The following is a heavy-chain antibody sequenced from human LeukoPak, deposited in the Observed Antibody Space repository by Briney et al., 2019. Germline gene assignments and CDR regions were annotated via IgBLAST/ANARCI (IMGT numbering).Heavy chain of an antibody. Sequence: ASVKVSCKASGGTFSSYAISWVRQAPGQGLEWMGWISAYNGDTNYAQKFQGRVTMTTDTSTSTAYMEVRNLRSDDTAVYYCARVEGPSIFGVVDYWGQGTLVTVSS. CDR3: ARVEGPSIFGVVDY. V-gene: IGHV1-18*01. J-gene: IGHJ4*02. D-gene: IGHD3-3*02. CDR2: ISAYNGDT. CDR1: GGTFSSYA.